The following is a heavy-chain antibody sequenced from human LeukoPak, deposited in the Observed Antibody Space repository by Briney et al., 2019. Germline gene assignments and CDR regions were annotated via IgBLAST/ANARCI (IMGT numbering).Heavy chain of an antibody. D-gene: IGHD1-26*01. V-gene: IGHV3-30*02. Sequence: GGSLRLSCAASGFTFSSYGMHWVRQAPGKGLEWVAFIRYDGSNKYYADSVKGRFTISRDNAKNSLYLQMNSLRAEDTAVYYCAREKSGSNAAFDYWGQGTLVTVSS. CDR2: IRYDGSNK. CDR3: AREKSGSNAAFDY. CDR1: GFTFSSYG. J-gene: IGHJ4*02.